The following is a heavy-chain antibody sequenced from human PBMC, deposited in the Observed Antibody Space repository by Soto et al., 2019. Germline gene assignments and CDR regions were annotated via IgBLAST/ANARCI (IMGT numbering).Heavy chain of an antibody. CDR3: AKGVDYYDSSGYYY. D-gene: IGHD3-22*01. CDR2: ISGSGGST. Sequence: GGSLRLSCTASGFTFSSYAMSWVRQAPGKGLEWVSAISGSGGSTYYADSVKGRFTISRDNSKNTLYLQMNSLRAEDTAVYYCAKGVDYYDSSGYYYWGQGTLVTV. V-gene: IGHV3-23*01. CDR1: GFTFSSYA. J-gene: IGHJ4*02.